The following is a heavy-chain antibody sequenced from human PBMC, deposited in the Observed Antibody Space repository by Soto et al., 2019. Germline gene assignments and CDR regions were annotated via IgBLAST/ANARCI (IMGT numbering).Heavy chain of an antibody. CDR1: GYSFISYW. CDR3: ARHLLLPAALDY. D-gene: IGHD2-2*01. J-gene: IGHJ4*02. CDR2: IDPSDSYI. V-gene: IGHV5-10-1*01. Sequence: PGESLKISCKGSGYSFISYWISWVRQMPGKGLEWMGRIDPSDSYINYSPSFQGYVTISADKSISTAYLQWNSLKASDTAMYYCARHLLLPAALDYWGQGTLVTVSS.